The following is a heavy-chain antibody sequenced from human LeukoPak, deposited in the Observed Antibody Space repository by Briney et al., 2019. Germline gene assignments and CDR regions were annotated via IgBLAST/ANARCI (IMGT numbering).Heavy chain of an antibody. V-gene: IGHV4-39*07. CDR3: ARGLAAAAGHYYYGMDV. CDR2: GDYSGGK. J-gene: IGHJ6*02. D-gene: IGHD6-13*01. Sequence: SETLSLTCTVSGDSFSSVTDYWAWIRQPPGKGLEWIASGDYSGGKYYNPSLESRVAISTDMSKSQISLKLTSVTGADTAVYYCARGLAAAAGHYYYGMDVWGQGTTVTVSS. CDR1: GDSFSSVTDY.